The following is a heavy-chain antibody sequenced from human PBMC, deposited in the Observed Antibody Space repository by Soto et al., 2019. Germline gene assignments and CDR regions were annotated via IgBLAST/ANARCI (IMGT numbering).Heavy chain of an antibody. D-gene: IGHD6-13*01. CDR1: GYSFTTYW. CDR3: ARQAAAGKYYYGMDV. CDR2: IYPGDSDT. V-gene: IGHV5-51*01. Sequence: GESLKISCTGSGYSFTTYWIGWVRQLTGKGLECMGIIYPGDSDTRYGPSFQGQVTISADKSISTAYLQWSSLKASDTAMYYCARQAAAGKYYYGMDVWGQGTTVTVSS. J-gene: IGHJ6*02.